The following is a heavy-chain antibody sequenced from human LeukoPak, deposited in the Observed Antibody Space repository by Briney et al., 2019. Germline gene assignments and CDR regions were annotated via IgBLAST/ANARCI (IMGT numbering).Heavy chain of an antibody. J-gene: IGHJ4*01. CDR2: VSDSGST. CDR1: GGSVSSGSYY. V-gene: IGHV4-61*01. D-gene: IGHD5-12*01. Sequence: SETLSLTCTVSGGSVSSGSYYWNWIRQPPGKGLEYIGYVSDSGSTNYNPSLKSRVTISVDTSKNQFSLKLSSVTAADTAIYYCARAGRSSDYETKYAFDYWGQEPWSPSPQ. CDR3: ARAGRSSDYETKYAFDY.